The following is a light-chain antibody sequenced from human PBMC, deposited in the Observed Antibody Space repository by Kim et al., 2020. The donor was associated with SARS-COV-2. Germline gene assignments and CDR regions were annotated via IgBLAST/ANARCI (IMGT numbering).Light chain of an antibody. V-gene: IGLV3-1*01. CDR1: KLGDKY. CDR3: QSWDSSTAV. J-gene: IGLJ2*01. Sequence: SYELTQPPSVSVSPGQTASITCSGDKLGDKYACWYHQKPGQSPVLVIYHDTKRPSGIPERFSGSNSGNTATLTISGTHAMDEADYYCQSWDSSTAVFGGG. CDR2: HDT.